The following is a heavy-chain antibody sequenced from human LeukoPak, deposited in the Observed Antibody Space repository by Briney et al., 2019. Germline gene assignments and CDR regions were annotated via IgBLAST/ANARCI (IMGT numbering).Heavy chain of an antibody. CDR2: IYHSGST. Sequence: SGTLSLTCAVSGGSISSSNWWSWVRPPPGKGLEWIGEIYHSGSTNYNPSLKSRVTISVDKSKKQFSLKLSSVTAADTAVYYCVTYYFDSSGPKKSYWGQGTLVTVSS. J-gene: IGHJ4*02. CDR3: VTYYFDSSGPKKSY. D-gene: IGHD3-22*01. CDR1: GGSISSSNW. V-gene: IGHV4-4*02.